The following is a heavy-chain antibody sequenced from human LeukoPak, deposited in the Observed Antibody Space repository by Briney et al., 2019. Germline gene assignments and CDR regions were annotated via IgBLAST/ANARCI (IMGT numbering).Heavy chain of an antibody. CDR1: GYTFTGYY. V-gene: IGHV1-2*02. D-gene: IGHD3-3*01. CDR3: ARAAGITIFGVALF. J-gene: IGHJ4*02. Sequence: ASVKVSCKASGYTFTGYYMHWVRQAPGQGLEWMGWINPNSGGTNYAQKFQGRVTMTRGTSISTAYMELSRLRSDDTAVYYCARAAGITIFGVALFWGQGTLVTVSS. CDR2: INPNSGGT.